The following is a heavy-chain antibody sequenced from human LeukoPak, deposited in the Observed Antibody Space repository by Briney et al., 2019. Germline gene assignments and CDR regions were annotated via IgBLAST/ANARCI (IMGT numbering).Heavy chain of an antibody. V-gene: IGHV1-46*01. J-gene: IGHJ4*02. CDR1: GYTFTSYY. CDR2: ISPSGGST. D-gene: IGHD3-3*01. Sequence: ASVNVSFKSSGYTFTSYYMHWVRQAPGQGLEWMGIISPSGGSTSYAQKFQGRVTMTRDTSTSTVYMELSSLRSEDTAVYYCARDLRFLDPLDYWGQGTLVTVSS. CDR3: ARDLRFLDPLDY.